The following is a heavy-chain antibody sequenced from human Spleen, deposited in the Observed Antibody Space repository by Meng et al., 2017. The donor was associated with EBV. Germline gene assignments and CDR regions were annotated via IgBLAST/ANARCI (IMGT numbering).Heavy chain of an antibody. J-gene: IGHJ5*02. CDR2: VYHDGTT. D-gene: IGHD2-2*01. CDR1: SGSINSGYW. CDR3: ARGRIVVAPAARVRFDP. V-gene: IGHV4-4*02. Sequence: QGRLQEAGPGLVKPSGTLSLTCAVSSGSINSGYWWSWVRQPPGKGLEWIGEVYHDGTTNYSPSLKSRLTISVEKSMNQFSLKLSSVTAADTAVYYCARGRIVVAPAARVRFDPWGQGTLVTVSS.